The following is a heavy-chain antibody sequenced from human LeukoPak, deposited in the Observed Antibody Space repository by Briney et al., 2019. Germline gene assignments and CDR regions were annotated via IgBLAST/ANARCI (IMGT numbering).Heavy chain of an antibody. CDR3: ARDLGYRRSTSCYLLYY. V-gene: IGHV3-64*01. CDR2: ISSNGGST. D-gene: IGHD2-2*01. Sequence: PGGSLRLSCAASGFTFSRYAMHWVRQAPRKGLEYVSAISSNGGSTYYANSVKGRFTISRDNSKNTLYLQMGSLRAEDMAVYYCARDLGYRRSTSCYLLYYWGQGTLVTVSS. J-gene: IGHJ4*02. CDR1: GFTFSRYA.